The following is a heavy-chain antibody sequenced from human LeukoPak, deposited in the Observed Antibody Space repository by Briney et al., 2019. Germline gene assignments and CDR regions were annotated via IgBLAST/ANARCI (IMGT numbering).Heavy chain of an antibody. CDR2: INHSGST. CDR3: ARGDSGRAFDI. Sequence: SETLSLTCAVYGGSFSGYYWSWIRQPPGKGLEWIGEINHSGSTNYNPSLKSRVTISVDTSKNQFSLKLSSVTAADTAVYYCARGDSGRAFDIWGQGTMVTVSS. J-gene: IGHJ3*02. D-gene: IGHD1-14*01. V-gene: IGHV4-34*01. CDR1: GGSFSGYY.